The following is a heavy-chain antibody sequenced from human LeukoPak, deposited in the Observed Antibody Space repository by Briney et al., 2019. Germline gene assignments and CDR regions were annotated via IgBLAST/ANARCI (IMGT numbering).Heavy chain of an antibody. CDR3: ARENIVSTRDFDY. J-gene: IGHJ4*02. Sequence: PSETLSLTCTVSGGSINTGDYYWTWIRQPPGKGLEWFGSLFYTGNTYYNPSLKTRVTKSIDTSKNQFSLKLSSVTAADTAVYYCARENIVSTRDFDYWGQGTLVTVSS. D-gene: IGHD5/OR15-5a*01. CDR2: LFYTGNT. CDR1: GGSINTGDYY. V-gene: IGHV4-39*07.